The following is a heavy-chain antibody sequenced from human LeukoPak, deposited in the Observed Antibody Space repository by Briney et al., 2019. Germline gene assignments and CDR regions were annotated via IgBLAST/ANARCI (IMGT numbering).Heavy chain of an antibody. V-gene: IGHV4-59*01. CDR3: GGPYGSGWSGSFEY. CDR2: IYYSGST. Sequence: PSETLSLTCTVSGGSISSYYWSWIRQPPGKGLEWIGNIYYSGSTKYYPSLRSRVTTLVDTSRNRLSLRMSSATAADTALYYSGGPYGSGWSGSFEYWGQGTLVTVSS. D-gene: IGHD6-19*01. CDR1: GGSISSYY. J-gene: IGHJ4*02.